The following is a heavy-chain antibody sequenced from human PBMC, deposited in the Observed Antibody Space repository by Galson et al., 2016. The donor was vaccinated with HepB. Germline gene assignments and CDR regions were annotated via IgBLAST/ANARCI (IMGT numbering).Heavy chain of an antibody. V-gene: IGHV3-9*01. CDR2: INWNSGTE. CDR1: GFKFHDYA. D-gene: IGHD3-22*01. Sequence: SLRLSCAASGFKFHDYAMHWVRQAPGKGLEWVSGINWNSGTEAYAESVKGRFTISRDNAEKSLYLQMNSLRLEDTALYYCAKTEYFDNSYFDSWGRGTLVTVSS. CDR3: AKTEYFDNSYFDS. J-gene: IGHJ4*02.